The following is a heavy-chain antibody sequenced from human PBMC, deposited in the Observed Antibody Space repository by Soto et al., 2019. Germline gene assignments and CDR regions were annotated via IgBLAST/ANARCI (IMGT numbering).Heavy chain of an antibody. Sequence: SETLSLTCTLSCGAVSSGTYYWSWIRQPPGKGLEWIGHIYFTGSTNYNPSLKSRVTMSLDTSRNQFSLKLSSVTAADTAVYYCTRGPPRVQWFDPWGLGTLVTVSS. CDR2: IYFTGST. CDR3: TRGPPRVQWFDP. V-gene: IGHV4-61*01. J-gene: IGHJ5*02. CDR1: CGAVSSGTYY.